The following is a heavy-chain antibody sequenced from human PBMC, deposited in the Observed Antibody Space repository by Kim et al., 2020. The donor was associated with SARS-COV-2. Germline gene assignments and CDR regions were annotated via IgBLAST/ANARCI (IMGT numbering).Heavy chain of an antibody. V-gene: IGHV3-7*01. CDR2: IKHDGSEK. Sequence: GGSLRLSCAASGFPFSNYWMTWVRQTPGKRLEWVANIKHDGSEKYYLDSVKGRFTISRDNAKNSLYLQMNSLRADDTSVYYCVRDRVLWFGGGWGQGTLVTVSS. CDR3: VRDRVLWFGGG. J-gene: IGHJ4*02. D-gene: IGHD3-10*01. CDR1: GFPFSNYW.